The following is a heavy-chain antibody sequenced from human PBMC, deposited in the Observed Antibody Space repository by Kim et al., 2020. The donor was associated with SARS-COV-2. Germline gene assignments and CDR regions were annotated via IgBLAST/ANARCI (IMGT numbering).Heavy chain of an antibody. CDR2: ISWNSGSI. Sequence: GGSLRLSCAASGFTFDDYAMHWVRQAPGKGLEWVSGISWNSGSIGYADSVKGRFTISRDNAKNSLYLQMNSLRAEDMALYYCASRSSSPYYYGMDVWGQGTTVTVSS. J-gene: IGHJ6*02. CDR3: ASRSSSPYYYGMDV. CDR1: GFTFDDYA. V-gene: IGHV3-9*03.